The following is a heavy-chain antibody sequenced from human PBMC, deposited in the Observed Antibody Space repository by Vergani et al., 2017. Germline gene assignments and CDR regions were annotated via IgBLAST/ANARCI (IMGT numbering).Heavy chain of an antibody. CDR1: GYTFTRYG. CDR2: ISAYNGNT. CDR3: ARDRIVVVPAAMFDYYYYGMDV. D-gene: IGHD2-2*01. J-gene: IGHJ6*02. Sequence: QVQLVQSGAEVKKPGASVKVSCKASGYTFTRYGISWVRQAPGQGLEWMGWISAYNGNTNYAQKLQGRVTMTTDTSTSTAYMELRSLRSDDTAVYYCARDRIVVVPAAMFDYYYYGMDVWGQGTTVTVSS. V-gene: IGHV1-18*01.